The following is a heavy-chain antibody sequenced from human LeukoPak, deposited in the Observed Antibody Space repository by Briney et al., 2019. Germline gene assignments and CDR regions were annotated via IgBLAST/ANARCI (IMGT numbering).Heavy chain of an antibody. CDR2: IYHSGTT. V-gene: IGHV4-61*01. J-gene: IGHJ6*03. Sequence: SETLSLTCTVSGGSISSGSYYWSWIRQPPGKGLEWIGYIYHSGTTNYNPSLQSRITISVDTSKNQFSLKMSSVTAADTAVYYCAKGLYESSGRYYYHIDVWGKGTAVTIS. CDR3: AKGLYESSGRYYYHIDV. CDR1: GGSISSGSYY. D-gene: IGHD3-22*01.